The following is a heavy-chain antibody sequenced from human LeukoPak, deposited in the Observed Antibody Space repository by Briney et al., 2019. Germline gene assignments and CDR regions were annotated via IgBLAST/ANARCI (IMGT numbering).Heavy chain of an antibody. CDR2: IYSGNRT. CDR1: GFTVSNNY. D-gene: IGHD3-3*01. J-gene: IGHJ6*02. Sequence: GGSLRLSCAASGFTVSNNYMTWVRQAPGKGLEWVSVIYSGNRTKYTDSVKGRFIISRDNSKNTLLFQMNSLRAEDTAVYYCARLTSGNGLDVWGRGTTVTVS. V-gene: IGHV3-66*04. CDR3: ARLTSGNGLDV.